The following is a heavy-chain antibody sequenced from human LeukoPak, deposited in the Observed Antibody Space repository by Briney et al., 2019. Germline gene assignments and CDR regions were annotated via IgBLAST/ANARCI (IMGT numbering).Heavy chain of an antibody. CDR2: IKSRNRGETV. J-gene: IGHJ4*02. CDR1: GFTFSDAW. CDR3: TTDGSTTLSNTFDY. Sequence: GGSLRLSCAASGFTFSDAWMNWVRLAPGKGLEWVGRIKSRNRGETVDYAAPVKGRFTISRDDSKTTVYLQMNSLKTEDTTIYYCTTDGSTTLSNTFDYWGQGTLVTVSS. D-gene: IGHD1-26*01. V-gene: IGHV3-15*01.